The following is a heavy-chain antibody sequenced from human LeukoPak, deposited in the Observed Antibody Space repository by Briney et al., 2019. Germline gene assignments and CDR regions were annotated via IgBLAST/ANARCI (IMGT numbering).Heavy chain of an antibody. V-gene: IGHV4-39*07. J-gene: IGHJ4*02. Sequence: PSETLSLTCTVSGGSISSSSYYWGWIRQPPGKGLEWIGSIHYSGSTYYNPSLKSRVTMSVDTPKNQFSLKLSSVTAADTAVYYCARDYSGLGYWGQGTLVTVSS. CDR2: IHYSGST. CDR1: GGSISSSSYY. D-gene: IGHD5-12*01. CDR3: ARDYSGLGY.